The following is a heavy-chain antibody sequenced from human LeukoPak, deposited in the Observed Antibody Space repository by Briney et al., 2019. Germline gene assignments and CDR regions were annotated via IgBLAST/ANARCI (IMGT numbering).Heavy chain of an antibody. CDR2: IRSKAYGGTT. CDR3: TRDGIYCSSTSCYGDYYDY. J-gene: IGHJ4*02. D-gene: IGHD2-2*01. Sequence: GGSLRLSCTASGFTFGDYAMSWVRQAPGKGLEWVGFIRSKAYGGTTEYAASVKGRFIISRDDSKSIAYLQMNSLKTEDTAVYYCTRDGIYCSSTSCYGDYYDYWGQGTLVTVSS. CDR1: GFTFGDYA. V-gene: IGHV3-49*04.